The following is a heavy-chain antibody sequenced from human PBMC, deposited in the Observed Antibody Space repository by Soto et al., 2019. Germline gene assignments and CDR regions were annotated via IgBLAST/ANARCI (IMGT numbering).Heavy chain of an antibody. CDR3: ARGRRTYYYDSSGYTPRPANWFDP. Sequence: TSETLSLTCAVYGGSFSGYYWSWIRQPPGKVLEWVGEINHSGSTNCNPSLKSRVTISVDTSKNQFSLKLSSVTAADTAVYYCARGRRTYYYDSSGYTPRPANWFDPWGQGTLVNVSS. J-gene: IGHJ5*02. CDR1: GGSFSGYY. V-gene: IGHV4-34*01. D-gene: IGHD3-22*01. CDR2: INHSGST.